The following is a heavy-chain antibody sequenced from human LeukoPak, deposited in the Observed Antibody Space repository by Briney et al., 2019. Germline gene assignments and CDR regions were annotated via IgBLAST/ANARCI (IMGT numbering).Heavy chain of an antibody. J-gene: IGHJ4*02. CDR1: GFTSSSYS. D-gene: IGHD6-13*01. CDR3: ATDFVGYSSSWQNDY. V-gene: IGHV3-21*01. Sequence: GGSLRLSCAASGFTSSSYSMNWVRQAPGEGLEWVSSISSSSSYIYYADSVKGRFTISRDNAKNSLYLQMNSLRAEDTAVYYCATDFVGYSSSWQNDYWGQGTLVTVSS. CDR2: ISSSSSYI.